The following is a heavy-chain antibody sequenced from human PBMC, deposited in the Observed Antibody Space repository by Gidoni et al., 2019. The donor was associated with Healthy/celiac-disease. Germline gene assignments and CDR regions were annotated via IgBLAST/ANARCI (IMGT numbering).Heavy chain of an antibody. J-gene: IGHJ4*02. D-gene: IGHD1-26*01. CDR3: ARAASGGQYYFDY. CDR1: GATFSSYA. V-gene: IGHV1-69*12. Sequence: QVQLVQSGAEVKKPGSSVKVSCKASGATFSSYAISWVRQAPGQGREWMGGIIPIFGTANYAQKFQGRVTITADESTSTAYMELSSLRSEDTAVYYCARAASGGQYYFDYWGQGTLVTVSS. CDR2: IIPIFGTA.